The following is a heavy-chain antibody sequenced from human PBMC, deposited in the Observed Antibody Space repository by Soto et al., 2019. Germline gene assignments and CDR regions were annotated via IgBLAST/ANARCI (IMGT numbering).Heavy chain of an antibody. CDR2: IYPGDSDT. V-gene: IGHV5-51*03. J-gene: IGHJ3*02. CDR1: GYSFTSYW. D-gene: IGHD2-15*01. CDR3: ARRGYCSGGSCYPELWRPPNDAFDI. Sequence: EVQLVQSGAEVKKPGESLKISCKGSGYSFTSYWIGWVRQMPGKGLEWMGIIYPGDSDTRYSPSFQGQVTISADKSISTAYLQWSSLKASDTAMYYCARRGYCSGGSCYPELWRPPNDAFDIWGQGTMVTVSS.